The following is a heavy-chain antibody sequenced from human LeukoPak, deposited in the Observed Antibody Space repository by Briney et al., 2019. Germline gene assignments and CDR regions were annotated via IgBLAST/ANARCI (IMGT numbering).Heavy chain of an antibody. J-gene: IGHJ4*02. CDR1: GGSISSYY. Sequence: SETLSLTCTVSGGSISSYYWSWIRQPPGKGLEWIGYIYYSGSTNYIPSLKSRVTISVDTSKNQFSLKLSSVTAADTAVYYCARRLAGTGSTHFDYWGQGTLVTVSS. V-gene: IGHV4-59*08. D-gene: IGHD6-13*01. CDR3: ARRLAGTGSTHFDY. CDR2: IYYSGST.